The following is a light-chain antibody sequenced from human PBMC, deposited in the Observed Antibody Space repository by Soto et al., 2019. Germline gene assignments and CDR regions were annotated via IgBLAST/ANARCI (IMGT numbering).Light chain of an antibody. Sequence: QSVLTQPASVSGSPGQSITISCTGTSSDVGGYNYVSWYQQHPGKATKLMIYDVSNRPSGISNRLSGSKSGNTASLTISGLQAEDEADYYCSSYTGSSTYVFGTGTKVTVL. CDR1: SSDVGGYNY. CDR2: DVS. CDR3: SSYTGSSTYV. V-gene: IGLV2-14*01. J-gene: IGLJ1*01.